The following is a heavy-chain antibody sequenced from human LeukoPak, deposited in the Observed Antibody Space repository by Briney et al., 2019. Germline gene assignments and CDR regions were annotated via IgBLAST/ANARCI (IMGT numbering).Heavy chain of an antibody. Sequence: SLKVSCKPAVCTFSTYVISCVRQAPGQGLEWMGGIIPIFGTANYAQKFQGRVTITADESTSTAYMELSSLRSEDTAVYYCARGGSSGWLSYFDYWGQGTLVSVSS. CDR2: IIPIFGTA. CDR1: VCTFSTYV. CDR3: ARGGSSGWLSYFDY. V-gene: IGHV1-69*13. D-gene: IGHD6-19*01. J-gene: IGHJ4*02.